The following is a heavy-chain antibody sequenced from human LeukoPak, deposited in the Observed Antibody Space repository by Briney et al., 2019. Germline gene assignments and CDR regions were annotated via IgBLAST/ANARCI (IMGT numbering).Heavy chain of an antibody. CDR2: INPNSGGT. J-gene: IGHJ4*02. CDR3: ARDWGASSSWYFDY. V-gene: IGHV1-2*06. Sequence: GASVKVSCKASGYTFTGYYIHWVRQAPGQGLEWMGRINPNSGGTNYAQKFQGRVTMTRDTSISTAYMELSRLRSDDTAVYYCARDWGASSSWYFDYWGQGTLVTVSS. CDR1: GYTFTGYY. D-gene: IGHD6-13*01.